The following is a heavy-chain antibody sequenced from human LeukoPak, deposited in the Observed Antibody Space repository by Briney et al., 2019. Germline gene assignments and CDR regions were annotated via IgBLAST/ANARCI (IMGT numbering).Heavy chain of an antibody. J-gene: IGHJ4*02. CDR1: GFTFSSYS. CDR3: TAGPYSSGWYYFDY. Sequence: GGSLRLSCAASGFTFSSYSMNWVRQAPGKGLEWVSYISSSSSTIYYADSVKGRFTISRDNAKNPLYLQMNSLRAEDTAVYYCTAGPYSSGWYYFDYWGQGTLVTVSS. D-gene: IGHD6-19*01. V-gene: IGHV3-48*01. CDR2: ISSSSSTI.